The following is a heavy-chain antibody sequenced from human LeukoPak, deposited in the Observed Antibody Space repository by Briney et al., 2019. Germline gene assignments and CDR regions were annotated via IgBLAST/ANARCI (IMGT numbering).Heavy chain of an antibody. D-gene: IGHD5-12*01. CDR2: IIPTFGTA. CDR3: ARDQTLYSGYGSDGY. CDR1: GGTFSSYA. J-gene: IGHJ4*02. Sequence: GSSVKVSCKASGGTFSSYAISWVRQAPGQGLEWMGGIIPTFGTANYAQKFQGRVTITADESTSTAYMELSSLRSEDTAVYYCARDQTLYSGYGSDGYWGQGTLVTVSS. V-gene: IGHV1-69*01.